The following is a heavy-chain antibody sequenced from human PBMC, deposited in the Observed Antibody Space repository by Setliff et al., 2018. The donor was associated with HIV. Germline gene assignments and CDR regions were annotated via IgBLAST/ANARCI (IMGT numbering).Heavy chain of an antibody. V-gene: IGHV4-61*02. D-gene: IGHD3-3*01. CDR2: IYTSGST. Sequence: TLSLTCTVSGGSISSGSYFWTWIRQPAGKGLEWIGRIYTSGSTNYNPSLKSRVTISVDTSKNQFSLKLSSVTAADTAVYYCARDGFWSGYIDYWGQGTLVTVSS. CDR3: ARDGFWSGYIDY. J-gene: IGHJ4*02. CDR1: GGSISSGSYF.